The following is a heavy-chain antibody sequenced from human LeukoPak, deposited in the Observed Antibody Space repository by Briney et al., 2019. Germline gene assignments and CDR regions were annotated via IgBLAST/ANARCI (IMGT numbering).Heavy chain of an antibody. CDR1: GGSISSSSYY. CDR3: ARHVRYSSGWYPEEAYYYYMDV. CDR2: IYYSGST. D-gene: IGHD6-19*01. J-gene: IGHJ6*03. V-gene: IGHV4-39*01. Sequence: SETLSLTCTVSGGSISSSSYYWGWIRQPPGKGLEWIGSIYYSGSTYYNPSLKSRVTISVDTSKNQFSLKLSSVTAADTAVYYCARHVRYSSGWYPEEAYYYYMDVWGKGTTVTISS.